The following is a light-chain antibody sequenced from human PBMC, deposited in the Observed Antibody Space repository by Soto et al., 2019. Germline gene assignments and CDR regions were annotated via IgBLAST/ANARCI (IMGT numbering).Light chain of an antibody. V-gene: IGKV3D-7*01. CDR2: GAS. CDR1: QFITSNY. Sequence: EILMTQSPATLSLSPGERATLSCRASQFITSNYLSWYQQKPGQAPRLLIYGASSRASDIPGRFSGSGSGTDFTLTISSLPPEYFAVYCCQKDYNLPWTFVLGTRFDIK. J-gene: IGKJ1*01. CDR3: QKDYNLPWT.